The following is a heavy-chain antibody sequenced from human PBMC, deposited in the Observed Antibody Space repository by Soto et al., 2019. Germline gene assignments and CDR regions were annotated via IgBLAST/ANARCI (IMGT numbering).Heavy chain of an antibody. CDR2: IQYSGTT. D-gene: IGHD2-21*01. CDR3: ATVVVDGHSDY. J-gene: IGHJ4*02. CDR1: GGSITSYY. V-gene: IGHV4-59*01. Sequence: QVQLQESGPGLVKPSETLSLTCTISGGSITSYYWSWIRQPPGKGLEWIAYIQYSGTTNYNPSLKRRFTIALDTSMSQSTLRLRAVSPADTAVYYCATVVVDGHSDYLGQGTLVSVSS.